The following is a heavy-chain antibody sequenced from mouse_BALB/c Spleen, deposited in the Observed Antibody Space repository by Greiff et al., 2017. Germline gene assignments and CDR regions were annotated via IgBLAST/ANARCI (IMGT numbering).Heavy chain of an antibody. D-gene: IGHD4-1*01. V-gene: IGHV1-87*01. J-gene: IGHJ3*01. Sequence: VQLQQSGAELARPGASVKLSCKASGYTFTSYWMQWVKQRPGQGLEWIGAIYPGDGDTRYTQKFKGKATLTADKSSSTAYMQLSSLASEDSAVYYCARGELGRFAYWGQGTLVTVSA. CDR3: ARGELGRFAY. CDR2: IYPGDGDT. CDR1: GYTFTSYW.